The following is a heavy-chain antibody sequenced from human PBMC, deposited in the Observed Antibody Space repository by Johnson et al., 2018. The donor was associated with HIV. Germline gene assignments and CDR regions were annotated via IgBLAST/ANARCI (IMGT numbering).Heavy chain of an antibody. V-gene: IGHV3-30*14. Sequence: QVQLVESGGGVVQPGRSLRLSCAASGFTFISYAMHWVRQAPGKGLEWVAVISYDGSNKYYADSVKGRFTIPRDNSKNTLYLQMGSLRAEDMAVYCCARATYYYDTSGYLTRPRAFDVWGQGTMVTVSS. J-gene: IGHJ3*01. D-gene: IGHD3-22*01. CDR1: GFTFISYA. CDR2: ISYDGSNK. CDR3: ARATYYYDTSGYLTRPRAFDV.